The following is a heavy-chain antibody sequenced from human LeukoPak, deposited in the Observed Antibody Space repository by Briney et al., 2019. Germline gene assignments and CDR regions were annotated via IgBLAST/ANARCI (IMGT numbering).Heavy chain of an antibody. CDR1: AFTFNEYG. Sequence: GGSLRLSCAVSAFTFNEYGMTWGGQAPGQGLEWVSAISSSGGSTYYADSVKGRFTISRDNSKNTLYLQMNSLRAEDTAVYSCATRLEYSYGPGFDYWGQGTLVTVSS. D-gene: IGHD5-18*01. V-gene: IGHV3-23*01. CDR2: ISSSGGST. J-gene: IGHJ4*02. CDR3: ATRLEYSYGPGFDY.